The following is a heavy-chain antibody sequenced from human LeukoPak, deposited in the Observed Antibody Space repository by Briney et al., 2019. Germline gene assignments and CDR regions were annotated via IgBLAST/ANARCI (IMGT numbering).Heavy chain of an antibody. CDR3: ARDRWSIAAAGKGYYFDY. CDR1: GYTFTSYG. D-gene: IGHD6-13*01. CDR2: ISAYNGNT. V-gene: IGHV1-18*01. Sequence: ASVEVSCKASGYTFTSYGISWVRQAPGQGLEWMGWISAYNGNTNYAQKLQGRVTMTTDTSTSTAYMELRSLRSDDTAVYYCARDRWSIAAAGKGYYFDYWGQGTLVTVSS. J-gene: IGHJ4*02.